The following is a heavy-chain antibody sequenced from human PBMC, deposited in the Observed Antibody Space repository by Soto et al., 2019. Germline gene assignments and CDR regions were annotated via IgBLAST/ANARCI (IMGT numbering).Heavy chain of an antibody. CDR3: AREGTYYFDY. J-gene: IGHJ4*02. V-gene: IGHV1-2*04. Sequence: ASVKVSCKASGYTLTDYYIHWVRQAPGQGLEWMGSFNPDSGDTNYAQKIQDWVTMTRDTSISTAYLELSRLRSDDTAVYYCAREGTYYFDYWGQGTLVTVSS. CDR2: FNPDSGDT. CDR1: GYTLTDYY.